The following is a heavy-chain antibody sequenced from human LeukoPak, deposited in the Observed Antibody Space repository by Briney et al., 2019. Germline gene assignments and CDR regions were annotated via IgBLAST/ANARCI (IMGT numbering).Heavy chain of an antibody. CDR2: IYYNGST. J-gene: IGHJ6*02. Sequence: SETLSLTCTVSGGSISSYYWSWIRQPPGKGLEWIGYIYYNGSTNYNPSLKSRVTISVDTSKNQFSLKLSSVTAADTAVYYCARIMVRGVGDVWGQGTTVTVSS. CDR1: GGSISSYY. D-gene: IGHD3-10*01. V-gene: IGHV4-59*01. CDR3: ARIMVRGVGDV.